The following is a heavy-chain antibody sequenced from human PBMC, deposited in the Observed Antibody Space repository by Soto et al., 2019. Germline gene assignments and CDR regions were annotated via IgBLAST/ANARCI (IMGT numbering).Heavy chain of an antibody. Sequence: QVQLVESGGGVVQPGRSLRLSCAASGFTFSSYGMHWVRQAPGKGLEWVAVIWYDGSNKYYADSVKGRFTISRDNSKNTLYLQMNSLRAEDTAVYYCARSKGGVYCSGGSCPCDYWGQGTLVTVSS. CDR1: GFTFSSYG. J-gene: IGHJ4*02. CDR3: ARSKGGVYCSGGSCPCDY. V-gene: IGHV3-33*01. D-gene: IGHD2-15*01. CDR2: IWYDGSNK.